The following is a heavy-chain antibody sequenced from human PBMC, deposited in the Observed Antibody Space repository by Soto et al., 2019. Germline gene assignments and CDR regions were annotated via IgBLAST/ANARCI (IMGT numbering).Heavy chain of an antibody. V-gene: IGHV3-21*01. D-gene: IGHD3-22*01. CDR3: VRARATDSRPDY. J-gene: IGHJ4*02. Sequence: EVQLVESGGGLVKPGGSLRLSCAASGFTFSLYSMIWVRQAPGKGLEWVSSISSSSSYIYSEDSLKGRITISRDNAKNSLYLQMNSLRAEDTAIYYCVRARATDSRPDYWGQGTLVTVSS. CDR1: GFTFSLYS. CDR2: ISSSSSYI.